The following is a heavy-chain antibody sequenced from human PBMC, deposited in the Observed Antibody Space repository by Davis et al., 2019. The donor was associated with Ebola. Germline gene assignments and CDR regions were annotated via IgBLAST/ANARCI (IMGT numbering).Heavy chain of an antibody. CDR2: VHHSGRT. V-gene: IGHV4-39*07. J-gene: IGHJ3*02. D-gene: IGHD7-27*01. CDR3: ARDYLPGDVDALDI. CDR1: GGSINIRSYY. Sequence: SETLSLTCTVSGGSINIRSYYWGWIRQPPGKGLEWIGSVHHSGRTYYNPSLKSRLTISIDTSKNQFSLRLSSVTAADTAVYYCARDYLPGDVDALDIWGQGTKVTVSS.